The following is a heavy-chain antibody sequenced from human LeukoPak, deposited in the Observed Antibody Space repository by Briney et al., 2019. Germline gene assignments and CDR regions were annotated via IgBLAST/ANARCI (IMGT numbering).Heavy chain of an antibody. J-gene: IGHJ4*02. V-gene: IGHV3-23*01. D-gene: IGHD6-19*01. CDR3: AREFFGGWYGYFDY. CDR1: GFTFSSYA. Sequence: PGGSLRLSCAASGFTFSSYAMSWVRQAPGKGLEWVSVISGSGGSTYYADSVKGRFTISRDNSKNTLYLQMNSLRGDDTAVCYCAREFFGGWYGYFDYWGQGTLVTVSS. CDR2: ISGSGGST.